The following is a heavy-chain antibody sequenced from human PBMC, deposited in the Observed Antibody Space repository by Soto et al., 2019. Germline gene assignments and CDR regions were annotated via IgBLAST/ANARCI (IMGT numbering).Heavy chain of an antibody. Sequence: SETLSLTCAVYGGSFSGYYWSWIRQPPGKGLEWIGEINHSGSTNYNPSLKSRVTISVDTSKNQFSLKLSSVTAADTAVYYCARGPGTMVRGVKYYYGMDVWGQGTTVT. CDR2: INHSGST. CDR1: GGSFSGYY. CDR3: ARGPGTMVRGVKYYYGMDV. D-gene: IGHD3-10*01. V-gene: IGHV4-34*01. J-gene: IGHJ6*02.